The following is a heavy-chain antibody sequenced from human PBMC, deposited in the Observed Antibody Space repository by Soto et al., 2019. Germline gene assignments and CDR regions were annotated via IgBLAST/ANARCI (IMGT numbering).Heavy chain of an antibody. CDR2: VSDDGSEQ. J-gene: IGHJ4*02. V-gene: IGHV3-30*17. Sequence: QVQLVESGGGVVQPGRSLRLSCAASGFSLRDYGMQWVRQAPGKGLEYVAAVSDDGSEQYYADSVRGRFTISRDNSKNTVYLQLDSRTTGDTAVYYCARDPTGGYFHYDYWGQGALVTVSS. CDR1: GFSLRDYG. CDR3: ARDPTGGYFHYDY. D-gene: IGHD1-26*01.